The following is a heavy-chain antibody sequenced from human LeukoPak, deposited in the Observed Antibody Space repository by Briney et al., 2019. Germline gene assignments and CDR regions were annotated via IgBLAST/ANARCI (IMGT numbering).Heavy chain of an antibody. J-gene: IGHJ5*02. V-gene: IGHV4-39*01. D-gene: IGHD3-22*01. Sequence: SETLSLTCTVSGGSISSSSYYWGWIRQPPGKGLEWIGSIYYSGSTYYNPSLKSRVTISVDTSKNQFSLKLSSVTAADTAVYYCARGSDYYDTSGQFDPWGQGTLVTVSS. CDR2: IYYSGST. CDR1: GGSISSSSYY. CDR3: ARGSDYYDTSGQFDP.